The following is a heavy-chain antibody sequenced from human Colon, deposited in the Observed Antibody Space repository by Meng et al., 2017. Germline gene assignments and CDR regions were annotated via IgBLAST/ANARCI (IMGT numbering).Heavy chain of an antibody. CDR3: ARDERGGPYYFDY. J-gene: IGHJ4*02. CDR2: IYTADGNR. Sequence: QVHLVQSGAELKKPGAAVKVSCQDSGYSFTSYGMHWLRQAPGQRPEWMGWIYTADGNRRYSQRFQDRLTITSDTVARTAYMELSSLRSEDTAVYFCARDERGGPYYFDYWGQGTLVTVSS. CDR1: GYSFTSYG. V-gene: IGHV1-3*04.